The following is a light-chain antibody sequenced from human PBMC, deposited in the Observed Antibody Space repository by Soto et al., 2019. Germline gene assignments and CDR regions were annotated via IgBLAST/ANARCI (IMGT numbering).Light chain of an antibody. J-gene: IGKJ1*01. Sequence: EIVLTQSPDTLSLSPGEGASLSCRASQSFHTFLAWYQQKPGQAPRLLIHGASSRASGIPDRFSGSGSGTDFTLTISRLQPEDFAVYYCQQYASTRWTFGQGTKVDIK. CDR3: QQYASTRWT. CDR2: GAS. CDR1: QSFHTF. V-gene: IGKV3-20*01.